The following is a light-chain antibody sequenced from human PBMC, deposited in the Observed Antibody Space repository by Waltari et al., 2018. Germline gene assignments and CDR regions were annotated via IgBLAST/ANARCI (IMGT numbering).Light chain of an antibody. J-gene: IGLJ2*01. V-gene: IGLV3-27*01. CDR2: KDS. Sequence: SYELTQPSSVSVSPGQTARITCSGDVLAKKYARWFQQKPCQAPVLVIYKDSERPSGIPERFSGSSSGTTVTLTISGAQVEDEADYYCYSAADNNVVFGGGTKLTVL. CDR1: VLAKKY. CDR3: YSAADNNVV.